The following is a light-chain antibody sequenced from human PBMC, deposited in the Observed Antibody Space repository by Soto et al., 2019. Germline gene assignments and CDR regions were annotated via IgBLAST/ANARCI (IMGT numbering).Light chain of an antibody. J-gene: IGKJ1*01. V-gene: IGKV1-5*01. CDR3: QQYNRSCT. Sequence: DIQMTQSPSTLSASVGDRVTITCRASQSISSWLACYQQKPGKAPKLLIYDASSLESGVPARFSGSGSGTECTLPSSELQPDDLSTYYCQQYNRSCTFGQGTKLDIK. CDR2: DAS. CDR1: QSISSW.